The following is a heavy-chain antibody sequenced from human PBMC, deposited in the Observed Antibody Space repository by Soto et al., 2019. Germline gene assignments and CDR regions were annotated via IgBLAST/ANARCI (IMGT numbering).Heavy chain of an antibody. J-gene: IGHJ1*01. D-gene: IGHD3-16*01. CDR3: VKDHPLHSHACYI. CDR1: GYTFTNFW. V-gene: IGHV5-51*01. CDR2: IYPRDSDI. Sequence: PGASLQISCEVSGYTFTNFWIGWVRQMPGKGLEWIGSIYPRDSDIRYSPSLQRQVTISADKSISTAYLQWSSLKASDTAMYYCVKDHPLHSHACYIWGQGTLVT.